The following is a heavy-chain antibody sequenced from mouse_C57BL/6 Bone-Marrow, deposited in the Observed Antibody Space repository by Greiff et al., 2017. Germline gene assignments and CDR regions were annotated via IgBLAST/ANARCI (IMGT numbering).Heavy chain of an antibody. Sequence: EVKLMESGAELVRPGASVKLSCTASGFNIKDDYMHWVKQRPEQGLEWIGWIDPENGDTEYASKFQGKATITADTSSNTAYLQLSSLTSEDTAVYYCTYYDGPFAYWGQGTLVTVSA. J-gene: IGHJ3*01. CDR2: IDPENGDT. D-gene: IGHD1-1*01. CDR1: GFNIKDDY. V-gene: IGHV14-4*01. CDR3: TYYDGPFAY.